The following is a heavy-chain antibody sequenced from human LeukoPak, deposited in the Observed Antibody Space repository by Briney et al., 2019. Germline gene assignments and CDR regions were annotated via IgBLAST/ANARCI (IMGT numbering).Heavy chain of an antibody. CDR1: GYTFTSYG. CDR3: ARENLESNYYDSSGYSYWFDP. J-gene: IGHJ5*02. Sequence: ASVKVSCKASGYTFTSYGISWVRQAPGQGLEWMGWISAYNGNTNYAQKLQGRVTMTTGTSTSTAYMELRSLRSDDTAVYYCARENLESNYYDSSGYSYWFDPWGQGTLVTVSS. CDR2: ISAYNGNT. D-gene: IGHD3-22*01. V-gene: IGHV1-18*01.